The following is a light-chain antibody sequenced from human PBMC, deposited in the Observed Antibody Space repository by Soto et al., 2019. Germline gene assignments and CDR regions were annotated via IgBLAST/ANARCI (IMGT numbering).Light chain of an antibody. J-gene: IGLJ1*01. CDR1: SGHSSYT. V-gene: IGLV4-69*01. CDR3: QTWGTGIHV. Sequence: QLVLTQSPSASAPLGASVKLTCTLSSGHSSYTIAWHQQQPEKGPRFLMKLSSDGSHTRGDGIPDRFTGSSSGAERYLTISSLQSEDEADYYCQTWGTGIHVFGTGTKLTVL. CDR2: LSSDGSH.